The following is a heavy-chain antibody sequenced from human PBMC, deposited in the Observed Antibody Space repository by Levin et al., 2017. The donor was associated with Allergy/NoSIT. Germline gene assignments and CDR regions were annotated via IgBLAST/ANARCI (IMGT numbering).Heavy chain of an antibody. CDR1: GFTFSSSA. D-gene: IGHD6-19*01. V-gene: IGHV3-30-3*01. J-gene: IGHJ6*02. CDR3: ARDIGPCGGSGWYVCKYYYYYYGMDV. CDR2: ISYDGSNK. Sequence: LSLTCAASGFTFSSSAMHWVRPAPGKGLEWVAVISYDGSNKYYADSVKGRFTISRDNSKNTLYLQMNSLRAEDTAVYYCARDIGPCGGSGWYVCKYYYYYYGMDVWGQGTTVTVSS.